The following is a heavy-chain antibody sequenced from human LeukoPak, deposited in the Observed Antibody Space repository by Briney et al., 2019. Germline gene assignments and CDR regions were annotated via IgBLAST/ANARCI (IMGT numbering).Heavy chain of an antibody. V-gene: IGHV4-39*07. Sequence: PSETLSLTCTVSGGSISSSSYYWGWIRQPPGKGLEWIGSIYYSGSTYYNPSLKSRVTISVDTSKNQFSLKLSSVTAADTAVYYCARWRPRRISSGWSQGTLVTVSS. CDR2: IYYSGST. CDR1: GGSISSSSYY. D-gene: IGHD6-19*01. J-gene: IGHJ4*02. CDR3: ARWRPRRISSG.